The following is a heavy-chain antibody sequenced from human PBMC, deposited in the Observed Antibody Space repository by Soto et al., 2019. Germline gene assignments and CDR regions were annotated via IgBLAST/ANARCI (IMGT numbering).Heavy chain of an antibody. Sequence: GGSLRLSCAASGFTFSSYAMSWVRQAPGKGLEWVSAISGSGGSTYYADSVKGRFTISRDNSKNTLYLQMNSLRAEDTAVYYCAKTRNYGYVWGGYRFDYWGQGTLVTVSS. J-gene: IGHJ4*02. V-gene: IGHV3-23*01. CDR2: ISGSGGST. CDR3: AKTRNYGYVWGGYRFDY. D-gene: IGHD3-16*02. CDR1: GFTFSSYA.